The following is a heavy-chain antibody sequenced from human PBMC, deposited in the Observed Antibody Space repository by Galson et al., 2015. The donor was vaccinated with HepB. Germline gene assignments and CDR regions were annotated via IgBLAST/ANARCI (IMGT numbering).Heavy chain of an antibody. CDR2: IYYSGST. J-gene: IGHJ6*02. Sequence: ETLSLTCTVSGGSISSSSYYWGWIRQPPGKGLEWIGSIYYSGSTYYNPSLKSRVTISVDTSKNQFSLKLSSVTAADTAVYYCARLEGGSYGMDVWGQGTTVTVSS. D-gene: IGHD1-26*01. CDR1: GGSISSSSYY. CDR3: ARLEGGSYGMDV. V-gene: IGHV4-39*01.